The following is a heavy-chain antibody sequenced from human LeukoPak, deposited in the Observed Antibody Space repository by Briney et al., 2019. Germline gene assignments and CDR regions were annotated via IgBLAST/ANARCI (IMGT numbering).Heavy chain of an antibody. D-gene: IGHD3-10*01. CDR2: IYYSGST. Sequence: PSETLSLTCTVSGGSISSSSYYWGWIRQPPGKGLEWIGSIYYSGSTYYNPSLKSRVTISVGTSKNQFSLKLSSVTAADTAVYYCARGLLRGYYYYYMDVWGKGTTVTVSS. CDR3: ARGLLRGYYYYYMDV. V-gene: IGHV4-39*01. CDR1: GGSISSSSYY. J-gene: IGHJ6*03.